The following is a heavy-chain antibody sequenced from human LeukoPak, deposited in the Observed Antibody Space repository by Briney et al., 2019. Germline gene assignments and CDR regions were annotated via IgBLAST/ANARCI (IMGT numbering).Heavy chain of an antibody. CDR3: ARAKDYGDYVDYFDY. V-gene: IGHV4-39*07. D-gene: IGHD4-17*01. CDR2: IYYSGST. J-gene: IGHJ4*02. CDR1: GGSISSSDYS. Sequence: SETLSLTCTVSGGSISSSDYSWGWIRQPPGKGLEWIGSIYYSGSTYYNPSLKSRVTISADTSKNQFSLKLSSVTAADTAVYYCARAKDYGDYVDYFDYWGQGTLVTVSS.